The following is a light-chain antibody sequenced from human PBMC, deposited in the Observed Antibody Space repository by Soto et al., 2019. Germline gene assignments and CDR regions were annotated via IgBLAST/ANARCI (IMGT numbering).Light chain of an antibody. CDR2: AAS. CDR1: QSVRSNY. V-gene: IGKV3-20*01. J-gene: IGKJ4*01. CDR3: QQYGTSST. Sequence: EIVLTQSPGTLSLSPGERATLSCRASQSVRSNYLAWYQQKAGQAPRLLIYAASSRATGIPGRFSGSGSGTDFTLTISRLDSEDFAVYYCQQYGTSSTFGGGTKVEIK.